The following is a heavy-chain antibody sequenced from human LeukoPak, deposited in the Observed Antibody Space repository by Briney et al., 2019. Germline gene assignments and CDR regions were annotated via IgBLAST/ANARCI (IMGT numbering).Heavy chain of an antibody. V-gene: IGHV1-46*01. CDR1: GYTFTGYY. D-gene: IGHD2-15*01. J-gene: IGHJ6*02. CDR2: INPSGGST. CDR3: ARDESPKSSGGSAHGYGMDV. Sequence: ASVKVSCKASGYTFTGYYMHWVRQAPGQGLEWMGIINPSGGSTSYAQKFQGRVTMTRDTSTSTVYMELSSLRSEDTAVYYCARDESPKSSGGSAHGYGMDVWGQGTTVTVSS.